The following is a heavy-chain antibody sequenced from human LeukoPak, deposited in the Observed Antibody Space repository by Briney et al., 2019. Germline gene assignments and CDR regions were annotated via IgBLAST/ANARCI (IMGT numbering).Heavy chain of an antibody. V-gene: IGHV4-34*01. J-gene: IGHJ4*02. CDR2: INHIGIT. CDR1: GGSFSGYY. D-gene: IGHD2-21*01. CDR3: ARHRCSSCSLEY. Sequence: PSETLSLTCAVYGGSFSGYYWSWIRQPPGKGLEWIGEINHIGITNYNPFLKSRLTMSVDTSKSQISLRLNSVTAADTSVCYCARHRCSSCSLEYWGQGNLVTVSS.